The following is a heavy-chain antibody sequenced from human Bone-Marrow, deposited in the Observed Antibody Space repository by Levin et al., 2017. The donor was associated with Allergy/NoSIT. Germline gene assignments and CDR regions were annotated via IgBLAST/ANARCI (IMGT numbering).Heavy chain of an antibody. CDR2: IYYSGST. D-gene: IGHD5-24*01. CDR1: GGSISSGGYH. Sequence: SETLFLTCTVSGGSISSGGYHWSWIRQHAGKGLEWIGYIYYSGSTYYNPSLKSRAMISLDTSKNQFSLKVTSATAADAAVYYCAREDGSTFDSWGQGTLVTVSS. V-gene: IGHV4-31*03. CDR3: AREDGSTFDS. J-gene: IGHJ4*02.